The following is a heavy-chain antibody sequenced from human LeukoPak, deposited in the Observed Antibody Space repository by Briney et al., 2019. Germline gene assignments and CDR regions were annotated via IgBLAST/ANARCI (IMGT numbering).Heavy chain of an antibody. Sequence: SQTLSLTCTVSGGSISSYYWSWIRQPPGKGLEWIGYIYYSGSTNYSPSLKSRVTISVDTSKNQFSLKLSSVTAADTAVYYCARDGVLGLHYFDYWGQGTLVTVSS. CDR3: ARDGVLGLHYFDY. J-gene: IGHJ4*02. CDR2: IYYSGST. V-gene: IGHV4-59*12. CDR1: GGSISSYY. D-gene: IGHD3-10*01.